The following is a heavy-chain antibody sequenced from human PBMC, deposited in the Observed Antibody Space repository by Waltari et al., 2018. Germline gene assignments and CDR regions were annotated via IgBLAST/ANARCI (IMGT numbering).Heavy chain of an antibody. CDR2: FIPLFGTA. V-gene: IGHV1-69*12. CDR1: GGTFSSYT. CDR3: AREGSGDRSFDI. Sequence: QVQLVQSGAEVKKPGSSVKVSCKASGGTFSSYTITWVRQAPGQGLEWMGGFIPLFGTANSAQKFQGRVTITADESTSTAHMELSSLRSDDTAVYYCAREGSGDRSFDIWGQGTMVTVSS. J-gene: IGHJ3*02. D-gene: IGHD7-27*01.